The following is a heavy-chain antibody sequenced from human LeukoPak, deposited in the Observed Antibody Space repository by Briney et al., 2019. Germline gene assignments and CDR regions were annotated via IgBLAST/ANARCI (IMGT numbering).Heavy chain of an antibody. CDR3: ARGRYSSSSDY. CDR2: IHYGGST. J-gene: IGHJ4*02. Sequence: SETLSLTCTVSGGSISTYYWSWIRQPPGKGLEWIGYIHYGGSTDYNPSLKSRVTISVDTSKNQFSLKLSSVTAADTAVYYCARGRYSSSSDYWGQGTLVTVSS. CDR1: GGSISTYY. D-gene: IGHD6-13*01. V-gene: IGHV4-59*01.